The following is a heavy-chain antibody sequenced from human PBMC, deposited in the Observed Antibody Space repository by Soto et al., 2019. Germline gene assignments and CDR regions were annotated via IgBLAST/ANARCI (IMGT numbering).Heavy chain of an antibody. CDR1: GFTFGDYA. Sequence: EVQLVESGGGLVQPGRSLRLSCTTSGFTFGDYAVSWVRQAPGKGLEWVAFIRSEAFGGTTEYAASVKGRFTISRDDSKSIAYLQMNSLKTEDTAVYFCTSGPYCSSSSCYRGDYYYYYGLAVWGQGTTVTVTS. D-gene: IGHD2-2*02. V-gene: IGHV3-49*04. J-gene: IGHJ6*02. CDR3: TSGPYCSSSSCYRGDYYYYYGLAV. CDR2: IRSEAFGGTT.